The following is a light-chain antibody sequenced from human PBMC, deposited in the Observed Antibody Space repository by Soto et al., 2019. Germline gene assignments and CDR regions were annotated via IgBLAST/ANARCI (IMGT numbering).Light chain of an antibody. V-gene: IGLV2-14*01. CDR1: SSDTGAYNY. J-gene: IGLJ1*01. Sequence: QSVLTQPASVSGSPGQSITISCIGTSSDTGAYNYVSWYQQHPGKVPKLMIYEVTNRPSGLSNRFSGSKSGNTASLTISGLQAEDEAEYFCSSYSSTSTLYVFGTGTKVTV. CDR2: EVT. CDR3: SSYSSTSTLYV.